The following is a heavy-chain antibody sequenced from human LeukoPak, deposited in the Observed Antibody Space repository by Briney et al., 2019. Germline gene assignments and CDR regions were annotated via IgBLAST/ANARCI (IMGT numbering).Heavy chain of an antibody. J-gene: IGHJ4*02. Sequence: GGSLRLSCAASGFTFSSFAMSWVPKAPGKGLEWVSAISGSGGSTYYADSVKGRFTISRDNSKNTLYLQMNSLRAEDTAVYYCAKDPSVVVTATLDYWGQGTLVTVSS. CDR3: AKDPSVVVTATLDY. V-gene: IGHV3-23*01. CDR2: ISGSGGST. CDR1: GFTFSSFA. D-gene: IGHD2-21*02.